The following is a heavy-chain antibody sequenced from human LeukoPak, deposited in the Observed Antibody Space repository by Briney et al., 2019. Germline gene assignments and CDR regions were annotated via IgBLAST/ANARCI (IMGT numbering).Heavy chain of an antibody. J-gene: IGHJ4*02. CDR2: IWYDGSNK. Sequence: GGSLRLSCAASRFTFSSYGMHWVRQAPGKGLEWVAVIWYDGSNKYYADSVKGRFTISRDNSKNTLYLQMNSLRAEDTAVYYCARDRSIAVVYYFDYWGQGTLVTVPS. CDR3: ARDRSIAVVYYFDY. V-gene: IGHV3-33*01. CDR1: RFTFSSYG. D-gene: IGHD6-19*01.